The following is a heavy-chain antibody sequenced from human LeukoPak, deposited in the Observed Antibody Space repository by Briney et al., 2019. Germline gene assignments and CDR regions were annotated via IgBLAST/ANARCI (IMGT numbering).Heavy chain of an antibody. CDR2: IIPIFGTA. CDR1: GGTFSSYA. J-gene: IGHJ5*02. Sequence: SVKVSCKASGGTFSSYAISWVRQAPGQGLEWMGGIIPIFGTANYAQKFQGRVTITADESTSTAYMELSSLRSEDTAVYYCARDSHQAGGYCSSTSCYTSHWFDPWGQGTLVTVSS. CDR3: ARDSHQAGGYCSSTSCYTSHWFDP. D-gene: IGHD2-2*02. V-gene: IGHV1-69*13.